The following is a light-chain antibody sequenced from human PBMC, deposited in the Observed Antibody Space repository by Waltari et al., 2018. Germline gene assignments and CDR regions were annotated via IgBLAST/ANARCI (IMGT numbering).Light chain of an antibody. CDR3: YSTDGSGNERV. V-gene: IGLV3-10*01. CDR1: ALPRKY. J-gene: IGLJ2*01. Sequence: SYELTQPPSVSVSPGQTARITCSGDALPRKYAYWYQQKSGPAPVLVMYEDSKRPPGIPERFADAGAETIATVTISGAQAEDEADYYCYSTDGSGNERVFGGGTKLTV. CDR2: EDS.